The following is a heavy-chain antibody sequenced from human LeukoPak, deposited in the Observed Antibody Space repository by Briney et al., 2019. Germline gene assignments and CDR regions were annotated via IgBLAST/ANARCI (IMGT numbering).Heavy chain of an antibody. CDR2: IYYSGST. CDR1: GGSVSSGGYY. CDR3: ARGVGGSTSS. V-gene: IGHV4-31*03. Sequence: SETLSLTCTVSGGSVSSGGYYWSWISQHPGKGLEWIGYIYYSGSTYYNPSLKSRVTISVDTSKNQFSLKLSSVTAADTAVYYCARGVGGSTSSWGQGTLVTVSS. D-gene: IGHD2-2*01. J-gene: IGHJ4*02.